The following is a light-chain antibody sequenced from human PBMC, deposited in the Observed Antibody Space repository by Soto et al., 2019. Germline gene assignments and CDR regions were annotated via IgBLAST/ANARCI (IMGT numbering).Light chain of an antibody. CDR1: RSLSTN. CDR2: AAS. CDR3: QHYDNWPPWT. Sequence: EIVMTQSPATLSVSPGERVTLSCRASRSLSTNLAWFQQKPGQAPRLLIYAASARATGIPARFSGSGSGTDFTLTISSLQSEDFSVYYCQHYDNWPPWTFGQGTKVAIK. V-gene: IGKV3-15*01. J-gene: IGKJ1*01.